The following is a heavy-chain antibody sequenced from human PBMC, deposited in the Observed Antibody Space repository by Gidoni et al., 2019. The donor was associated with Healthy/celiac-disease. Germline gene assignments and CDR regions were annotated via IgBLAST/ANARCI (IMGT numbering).Heavy chain of an antibody. V-gene: IGHV4-34*01. Sequence: QVQLQQWGAGLLKPSETLSLTCAVYGGSFSGYYWSWIRQPPGKGLEWIGEINHSGSTNYNPSLKSRVTISVDTSKIQFSLKLSSVTAADTAVYYCARVFLAGPAFDIWGQGTMVTVSS. CDR3: ARVFLAGPAFDI. CDR1: GGSFSGYY. CDR2: INHSGST. J-gene: IGHJ3*02.